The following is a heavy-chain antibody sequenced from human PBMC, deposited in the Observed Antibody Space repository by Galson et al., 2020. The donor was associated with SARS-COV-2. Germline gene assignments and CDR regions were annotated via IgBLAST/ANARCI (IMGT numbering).Heavy chain of an antibody. CDR1: GFSLRTSGVG. D-gene: IGHD6-19*01. Sequence: SGHTLVQPTQPLTLTCTFSGFSLRTSGVGVAWIRQPPGKALKWLALIYWDDDKRYSPSLKRRHTITKDTSKNQVVLTMTNMDPVDTSTYYCAQRGSSGWIRVYFDLGGRGTLVTVSS. V-gene: IGHV2-5*02. CDR3: AQRGSSGWIRVYFDL. J-gene: IGHJ2*01. CDR2: IYWDDDK.